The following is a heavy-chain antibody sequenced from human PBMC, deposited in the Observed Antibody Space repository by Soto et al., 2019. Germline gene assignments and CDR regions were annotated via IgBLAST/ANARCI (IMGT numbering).Heavy chain of an antibody. J-gene: IGHJ3*02. D-gene: IGHD6-19*01. V-gene: IGHV1-18*01. CDR1: GYTFTSYG. CDR3: ASGSQEGSGWYDHPDAFDI. CDR2: ISAYNGNT. Sequence: ASVKVSCKASGYTFTSYGISWVRQAPGQGLEWMGWISAYNGNTNYAQKLQGRVTMTRDTSTSTVYMELSSLRSEDTAVYYCASGSQEGSGWYDHPDAFDIWGQGTMVTVSS.